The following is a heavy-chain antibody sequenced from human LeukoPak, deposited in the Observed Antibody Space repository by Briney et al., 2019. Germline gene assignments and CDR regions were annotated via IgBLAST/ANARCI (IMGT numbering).Heavy chain of an antibody. D-gene: IGHD6-19*01. CDR1: GGSIGSYY. V-gene: IGHV4-4*07. Sequence: PSETLSLTCTVSGGSIGSYYWSWIRQPAGKGLEWSGRIYTSGSTNYNTSLKSRVTMSVDTSTNQFSLKLSSVTAADTAVYYCARDLYLAGERGYYFDYWGQGTLVTVSS. CDR2: IYTSGST. CDR3: ARDLYLAGERGYYFDY. J-gene: IGHJ4*02.